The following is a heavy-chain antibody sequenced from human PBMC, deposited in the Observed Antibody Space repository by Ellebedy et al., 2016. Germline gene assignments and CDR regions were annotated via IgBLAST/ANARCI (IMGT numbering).Heavy chain of an antibody. D-gene: IGHD4-17*01. Sequence: GESLKISCVASGFTFRNFFMSWVRQAPGGGLEWISTISGDGDTTFSADSVKGRFTISRDNSRYTLYLQMNSLRPEDTAVYYCYYGHYSGSWGQGTLVTVSS. J-gene: IGHJ4*02. CDR3: YYGHYSGS. CDR1: GFTFRNFF. V-gene: IGHV3-23*01. CDR2: ISGDGDTT.